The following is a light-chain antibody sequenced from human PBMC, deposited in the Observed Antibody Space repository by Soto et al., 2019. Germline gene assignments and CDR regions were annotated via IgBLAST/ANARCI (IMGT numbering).Light chain of an antibody. CDR1: SSDVGGYNY. CDR2: DVS. J-gene: IGLJ1*01. CDR3: SSYTSSSPYV. V-gene: IGLV2-14*01. Sequence: QSVLTQPASVSGSPGQSITISCTGTSSDVGGYNYVSWYQQHPGKAPKLMIYDVSNRPSGVSNHFSGSKSGNTASLTISGLRAEDEADYYCSSYTSSSPYVFGTGTKVTVL.